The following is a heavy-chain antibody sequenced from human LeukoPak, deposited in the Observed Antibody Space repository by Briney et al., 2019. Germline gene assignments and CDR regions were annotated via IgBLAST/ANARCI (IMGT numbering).Heavy chain of an antibody. V-gene: IGHV4-4*07. CDR2: IYTSGST. J-gene: IGHJ6*03. CDR1: SGSISSYY. CDR3: ARDLRGVHYYYYMDV. D-gene: IGHD3-10*01. Sequence: SETLSLTCTVSSGSISSYYWSWIRQPAGKGLEWIGRIYTSGSTNYNPSLKSRVTMSVDTSKNQFSLKLSSVTAADTAVYYCARDLRGVHYYYYMDVWGKGTTVTVSS.